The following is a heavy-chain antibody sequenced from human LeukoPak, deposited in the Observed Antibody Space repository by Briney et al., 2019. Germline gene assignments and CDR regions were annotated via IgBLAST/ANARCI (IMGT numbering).Heavy chain of an antibody. D-gene: IGHD6-13*01. J-gene: IGHJ3*02. CDR3: ARHQQLVDDTFNI. V-gene: IGHV1-2*02. CDR2: INPNSGGT. Sequence: ASVKVSCKSSGYAFTGYYMHWVRQAPGQGLEWMGWINPNSGGTNYAQKFQGRVTMTRDTSISTAYMELSRLRSDDTAVYYYARHQQLVDDTFNIWGQGTMVTVSS. CDR1: GYAFTGYY.